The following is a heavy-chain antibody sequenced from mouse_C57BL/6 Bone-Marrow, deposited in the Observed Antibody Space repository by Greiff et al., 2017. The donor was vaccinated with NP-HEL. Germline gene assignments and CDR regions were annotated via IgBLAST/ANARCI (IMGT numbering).Heavy chain of an antibody. CDR1: GYTFTSYW. J-gene: IGHJ2*01. CDR2: IDPSDSYT. CDR3: ARENWDFDY. V-gene: IGHV1-50*01. D-gene: IGHD4-1*01. Sequence: QVQLQQSGAELVKPGASVKLSCKASGYTFTSYWMQWVKQRPGQGLEWIGEIDPSDSYTNYNQTFKGKATLTVDTSSSTAYMQLSSLTAEDSAVYYCARENWDFDYWGQGTTLTVSS.